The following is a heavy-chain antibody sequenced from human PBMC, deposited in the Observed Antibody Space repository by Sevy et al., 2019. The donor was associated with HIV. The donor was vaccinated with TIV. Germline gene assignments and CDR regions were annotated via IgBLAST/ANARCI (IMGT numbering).Heavy chain of an antibody. D-gene: IGHD3-22*01. V-gene: IGHV3-33*01. CDR1: GFTFSNYG. CDR3: ARGSDFNDRSAKRDFDY. J-gene: IGHJ4*02. Sequence: GGSLRLSCAASGFTFSNYGMHWLRQAPGKGLEWVALIWNDGSSKYYADSVKGRFTISRDNSKNTLYLQMNSLRVEDTAVYFCARGSDFNDRSAKRDFDYWGQGTLVTASS. CDR2: IWNDGSSK.